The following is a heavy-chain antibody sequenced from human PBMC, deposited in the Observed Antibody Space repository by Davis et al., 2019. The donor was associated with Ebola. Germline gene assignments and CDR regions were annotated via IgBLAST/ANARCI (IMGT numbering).Heavy chain of an antibody. CDR3: ASSYGAGSYWYFEH. J-gene: IGHJ4*02. V-gene: IGHV4-59*01. D-gene: IGHD3-10*01. CDR1: GGSISNYY. Sequence: MPSETLSLTCTVSGGSISNYYWSWLRQPPGKGLEWIGYMYYRGDTNYNPSLKSRVTISLDTSNSQLSLKLTSVTAADTAVYYCASSYGAGSYWYFEHWGQGTLITVSS. CDR2: MYYRGDT.